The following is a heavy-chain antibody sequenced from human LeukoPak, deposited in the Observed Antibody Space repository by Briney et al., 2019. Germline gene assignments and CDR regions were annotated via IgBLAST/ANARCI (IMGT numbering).Heavy chain of an antibody. J-gene: IGHJ4*02. V-gene: IGHV1-69*05. Sequence: ASVKVSCKASGGTFSSYAISWVRQAPGQGLEWMGGIIPILGTANYAQKFQGRVTITTDESTSTAYMELSSLRSEDTAVYYCARNHPEDRVNLDYWGQGTLVTVSS. CDR3: ARNHPEDRVNLDY. CDR2: IIPILGTA. CDR1: GGTFSSYA. D-gene: IGHD1-14*01.